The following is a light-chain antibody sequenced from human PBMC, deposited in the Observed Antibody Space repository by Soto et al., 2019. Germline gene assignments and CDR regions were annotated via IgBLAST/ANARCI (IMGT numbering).Light chain of an antibody. Sequence: DIQMTHSPSSLSASVGDRVTITCRASQNIKKYLNWYQQKPGKAPNLLIYTASSLQVGLPSRLSGSGSGTDFTLTISSLQPEDSATYYCQQSFGTPLTFGGGTKVDIK. CDR2: TAS. CDR1: QNIKKY. J-gene: IGKJ4*01. CDR3: QQSFGTPLT. V-gene: IGKV1-39*01.